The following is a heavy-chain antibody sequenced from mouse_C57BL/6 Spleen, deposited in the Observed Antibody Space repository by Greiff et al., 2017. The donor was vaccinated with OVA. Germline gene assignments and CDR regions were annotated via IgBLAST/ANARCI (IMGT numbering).Heavy chain of an antibody. CDR1: GYSFTGYY. CDR3: ARYDVYPDY. D-gene: IGHD2-3*01. V-gene: IGHV1-43*01. Sequence: EVQLQQSGPELVKPGASVKISCKASGYSFTGYYMHWVKQSSEKSLEWIGEINPSTGGTSYNQKFKGKATLTVDKSSSTAYMQLKSLTSDDSAVYSCARYDVYPDYWGQGTTLTVSS. CDR2: INPSTGGT. J-gene: IGHJ2*01.